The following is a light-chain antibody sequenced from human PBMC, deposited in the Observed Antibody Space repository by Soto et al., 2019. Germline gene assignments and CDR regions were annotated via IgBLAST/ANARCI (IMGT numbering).Light chain of an antibody. CDR2: EVN. J-gene: IGLJ2*01. Sequence: QSVLTQPPSASGSPGQSVTIPCTGTGIDDYDYNYVSWYQQHPGKVPKLIIYEVNKRPSGVPDRFSGSKSGSTAPLTVSGLQAEDEGDYYCSSFAVSPVVFGGGTKVTVL. CDR3: SSFAVSPVV. CDR1: GIDDYDYNY. V-gene: IGLV2-8*01.